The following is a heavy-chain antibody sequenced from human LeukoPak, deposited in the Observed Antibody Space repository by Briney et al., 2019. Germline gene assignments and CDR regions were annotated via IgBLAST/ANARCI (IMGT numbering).Heavy chain of an antibody. CDR2: IYPNSGGT. Sequence: GASVKVSCRASGYTFSGYFMHWVRQAPGQGLEWMGWIYPNSGGTKYAQKFQGRVTMTRDTSISTIYMELSSLRSDGTAVYYCARFSGSSNFDYWGQGTLVTVPS. D-gene: IGHD1-26*01. CDR3: ARFSGSSNFDY. J-gene: IGHJ4*02. CDR1: GYTFSGYF. V-gene: IGHV1-2*02.